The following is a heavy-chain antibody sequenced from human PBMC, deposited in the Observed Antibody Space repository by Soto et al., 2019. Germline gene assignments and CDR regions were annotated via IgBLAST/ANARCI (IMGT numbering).Heavy chain of an antibody. J-gene: IGHJ1*01. CDR3: TLNHCAGGGCYDRDY. D-gene: IGHD2-15*01. CDR1: DESVTSPGNY. Sequence: VQLQGSGPGLVKPSQTLSLTCAVSDESVTSPGNYWNWIRQRPDTGLEWIGYISSGGSPFYNPSLQSRVSLSLDTSNNLFSLTLNSVTAADTAVYYCTLNHCAGGGCYDRDYWGQGTRVTVSS. V-gene: IGHV4-31*11. CDR2: ISSGGSP.